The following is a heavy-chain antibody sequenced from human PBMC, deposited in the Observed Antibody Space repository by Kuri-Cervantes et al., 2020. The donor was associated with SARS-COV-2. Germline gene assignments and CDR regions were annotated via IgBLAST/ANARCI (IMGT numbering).Heavy chain of an antibody. D-gene: IGHD3-10*01. CDR1: GFTFSSYG. Sequence: GESLKISCAASGFTFSSYGMHWVRQAPGRGLEWVAFIRYDGSNKYYADSVKGRFTISRDNSKTSLYLQMNSLRAEDTAVYYCVGELLDAFDIWGQGTMVTVSS. J-gene: IGHJ3*02. CDR2: IRYDGSNK. CDR3: VGELLDAFDI. V-gene: IGHV3-30*02.